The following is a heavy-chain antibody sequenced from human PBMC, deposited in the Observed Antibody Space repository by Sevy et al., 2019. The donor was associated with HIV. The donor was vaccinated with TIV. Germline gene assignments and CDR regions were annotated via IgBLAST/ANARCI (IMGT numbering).Heavy chain of an antibody. V-gene: IGHV3-23*01. Sequence: GGSLRLSCAASGFTFSSYAMSWVRQAPGKGLEWVSAISGSGGSTYYADSVKGRFTISRDNSKNTLYLQMNSLRAEDTTVYYCAKPYVVVTAIEAFDIWGQGTMVTVSS. D-gene: IGHD2-21*02. CDR2: ISGSGGST. CDR3: AKPYVVVTAIEAFDI. J-gene: IGHJ3*02. CDR1: GFTFSSYA.